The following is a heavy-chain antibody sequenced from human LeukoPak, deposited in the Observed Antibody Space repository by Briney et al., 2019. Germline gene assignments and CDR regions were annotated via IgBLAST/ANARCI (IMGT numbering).Heavy chain of an antibody. CDR1: GFTFSSYA. V-gene: IGHV3-23*01. D-gene: IGHD3-16*01. J-gene: IGHJ4*02. CDR3: AKDPMNAVGKPGGNY. Sequence: PGGSLRLSCAVSGFTFSSYAMSWVRQAPGKGLEWVSAISGSGGSTYYADSVKGRFTISRDNSKNTLYLQMNSLRAEDTAVYYCAKDPMNAVGKPGGNYWGQGTLVTVSS. CDR2: ISGSGGST.